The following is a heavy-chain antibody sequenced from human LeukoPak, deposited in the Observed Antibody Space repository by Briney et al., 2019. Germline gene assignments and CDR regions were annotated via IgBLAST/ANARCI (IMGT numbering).Heavy chain of an antibody. CDR1: GFTFSNYG. CDR2: ISYDGSNK. Sequence: GGSLRLSCAASGFTFSNYGMHWVRQAPGKGLEWVAVISYDGSNKYYADSVKGRFTISRDNSKNTLYLQMNSLRAEDTALYYCAKDILRSGKAGYSSSWYYFDYWGQGTLVTVSS. V-gene: IGHV3-30*18. CDR3: AKDILRSGKAGYSSSWYYFDY. D-gene: IGHD6-13*01. J-gene: IGHJ4*02.